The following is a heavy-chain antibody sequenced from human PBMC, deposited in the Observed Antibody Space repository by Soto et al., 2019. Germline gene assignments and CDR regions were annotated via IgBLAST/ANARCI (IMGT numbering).Heavy chain of an antibody. CDR2: IEHSGRS. D-gene: IGHD2-2*01. J-gene: IGHJ6*03. V-gene: IGHV4-31*03. CDR3: AREVVPATVDFYYYYIDF. Sequence: QVQLQESGPGLVKPSQTLSLTCTVSGGFISSGDYYWNWIRQLPVKGLEWIGYIEHSGRSFYNPSLKGRVALALDTSKNQFSLKLNSVTAADTAVYYCAREVVPATVDFYYYYIDFWGKGTTVTVSS. CDR1: GGFISSGDYY.